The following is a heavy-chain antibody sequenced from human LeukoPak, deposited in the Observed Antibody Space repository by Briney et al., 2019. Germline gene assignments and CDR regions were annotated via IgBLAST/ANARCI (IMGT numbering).Heavy chain of an antibody. V-gene: IGHV4-34*01. CDR1: GGSFTDYF. J-gene: IGHJ4*02. Sequence: PSETLSLTCDVFGGSFTDYFWTWIRQSPGKGLEWIGEINDYTGNTNYNPSLNSRVSISLEKSKNQFSLKLSSVTAADTAVYYCARRGGLRYFDYWGQGTLVTVSS. D-gene: IGHD3-9*01. CDR2: INDYTGNT. CDR3: ARRGGLRYFDY.